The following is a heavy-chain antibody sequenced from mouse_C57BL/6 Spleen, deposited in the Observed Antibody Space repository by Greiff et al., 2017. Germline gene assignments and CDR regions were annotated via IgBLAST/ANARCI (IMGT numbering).Heavy chain of an antibody. D-gene: IGHD2-3*01. CDR1: GFTFSDYY. V-gene: IGHV5-12*01. CDR2: ISNGGGST. J-gene: IGHJ4*01. Sequence: EVQVVESGGGLVQPGGSLKLSCAASGFTFSDYYMYWVRQTPEKRLEWVAYISNGGGSTYYPDTVKGRFTFSRDNAKNTLYLKMSRLKSEDTAMYYCARQNYDGGDYAMDYWGQGTSVTVSS. CDR3: ARQNYDGGDYAMDY.